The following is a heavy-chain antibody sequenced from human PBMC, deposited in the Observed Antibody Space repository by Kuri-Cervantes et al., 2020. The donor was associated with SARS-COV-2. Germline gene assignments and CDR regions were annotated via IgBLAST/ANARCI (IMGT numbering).Heavy chain of an antibody. D-gene: IGHD3-16*01. V-gene: IGHV4-34*01. J-gene: IGHJ4*02. CDR2: INHSGST. CDR3: ARGRSFVGN. CDR1: GGSSSGYY. Sequence: ESLKISCAVYGGSSSGYYWSWIRQPPGKGLEWIGEINHSGSTNYNPSLKSRVTISVDTSKNQFSLKLSSVTAADTAVYYCARGRSFVGNWGQGTLVTVSS.